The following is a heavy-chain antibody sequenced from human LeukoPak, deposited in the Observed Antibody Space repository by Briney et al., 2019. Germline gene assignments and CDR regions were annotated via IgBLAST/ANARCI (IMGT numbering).Heavy chain of an antibody. J-gene: IGHJ6*03. Sequence: GGSLRLSCAASGFTFSSYAMSWVRQAPGKGLEWVSSISSSRSYMYYAESVKGRFTISRDNAKNSLYLQMNSLRADDTAVYYCARTERPVRYETILSHMDVWGKGTTVTVSS. CDR3: ARTERPVRYETILSHMDV. D-gene: IGHD2-15*01. CDR2: ISSSRSYM. CDR1: GFTFSSYA. V-gene: IGHV3-21*01.